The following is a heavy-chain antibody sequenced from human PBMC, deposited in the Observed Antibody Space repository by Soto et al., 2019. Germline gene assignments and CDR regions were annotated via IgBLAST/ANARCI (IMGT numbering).Heavy chain of an antibody. V-gene: IGHV4-39*01. CDR2: IYYSGST. CDR3: ARDYDSSGDY. Sequence: QLQLQESGPGLVKPSETLSLTCTVSGGSISTSSYYWGWIRQPPGKGLEWIGSIYYSGSTYYNTSLKSRVTISVDTSKNQFYLKLSSVTAADTAVYYCARDYDSSGDYWGQGTLVTVSS. CDR1: GGSISTSSYY. D-gene: IGHD3-22*01. J-gene: IGHJ4*02.